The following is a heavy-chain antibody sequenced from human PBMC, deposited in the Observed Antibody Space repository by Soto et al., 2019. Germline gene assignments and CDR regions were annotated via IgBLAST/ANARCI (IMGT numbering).Heavy chain of an antibody. CDR3: AKGDSGWPLWYFGY. CDR2: ISTSGAST. J-gene: IGHJ4*02. CDR1: RITFDNYA. Sequence: GGSLRLSCAASRITFDNYAMGWVRQAPGRGLEWVSAISTSGASTSFADSVEGRFTISRDNSENTLYLQMSSLRVEDTAVYYCAKGDSGWPLWYFGYWGQGILVPVSS. V-gene: IGHV3-23*01. D-gene: IGHD6-19*01.